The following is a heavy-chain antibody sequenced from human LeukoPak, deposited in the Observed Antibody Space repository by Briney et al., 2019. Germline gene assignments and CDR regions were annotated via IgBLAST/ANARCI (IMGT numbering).Heavy chain of an antibody. J-gene: IGHJ6*02. Sequence: GGSLRLSCAASGFTFSNAWMSWVRQAPGKGLEWVGRIKSKTDGGTTDYAAPVKGRFTISRDDSKNTLYLQMNSLKTEDTAVYYCTTVVLRFLEWLPDYGMDVWGQGTTVTVSS. V-gene: IGHV3-15*01. CDR2: IKSKTDGGTT. CDR1: GFTFSNAW. D-gene: IGHD3-3*01. CDR3: TTVVLRFLEWLPDYGMDV.